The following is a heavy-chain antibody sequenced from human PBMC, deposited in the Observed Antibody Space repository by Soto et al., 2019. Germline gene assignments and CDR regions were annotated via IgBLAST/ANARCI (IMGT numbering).Heavy chain of an antibody. CDR3: ARDPPEQVAATPSYYFDY. CDR1: GYTFTSYY. CDR2: INPSGGST. J-gene: IGHJ4*02. D-gene: IGHD2-15*01. Sequence: GASVKVSCKASGYTFTSYYMHWVRQAPGQGLEWMGIINPSGGSTSYAQKFQGRVTMTRDTSTSTVYMELSSLGSEDTAVYYCARDPPEQVAATPSYYFDYWGQGTLVTVSS. V-gene: IGHV1-46*01.